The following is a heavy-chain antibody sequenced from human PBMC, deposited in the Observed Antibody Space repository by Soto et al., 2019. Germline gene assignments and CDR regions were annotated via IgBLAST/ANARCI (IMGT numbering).Heavy chain of an antibody. CDR3: AKDKSPFGSAASPWFDP. D-gene: IGHD2-15*01. V-gene: IGHV3-23*01. CDR2: ISGSGGST. J-gene: IGHJ5*02. CDR1: GFTFSSYA. Sequence: GGSLRLSCAASGFTFSSYAMSWVRQAPGKGLEWVSAISGSGGSTYYADSVKGRFTISRDNSKNTLYLQMNSLRAEDTAVYYCAKDKSPFGSAASPWFDPWGQGTLVTVSS.